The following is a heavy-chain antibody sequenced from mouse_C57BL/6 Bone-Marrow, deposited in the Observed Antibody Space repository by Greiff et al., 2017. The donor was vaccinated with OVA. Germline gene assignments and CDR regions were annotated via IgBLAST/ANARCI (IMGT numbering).Heavy chain of an antibody. J-gene: IGHJ4*01. V-gene: IGHV1-64*01. CDR1: GYTFTSYW. D-gene: IGHD2-4*01. CDR2: IHPNSGST. CDR3: AIDYDGAYYYDMDY. Sequence: QVQLQQPGAELVKPGASVKLSCKASGYTFTSYWMHWVKQRPGQGLEWIGMIHPNSGSTNYNEKFKSKATLTVDKSSSTAYMPLSSLTSEDSADYYDAIDYDGAYYYDMDYWGQGTTVTVSS.